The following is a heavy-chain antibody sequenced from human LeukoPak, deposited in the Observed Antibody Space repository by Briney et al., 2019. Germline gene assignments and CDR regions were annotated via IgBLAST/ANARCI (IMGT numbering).Heavy chain of an antibody. J-gene: IGHJ4*02. Sequence: GGSLRLSCAASGFTFNNYAMSWVRQVPGKGLEWVSGISGSGGSTYYADSVKGRFTISRDNSRNTLYLQMNSLRAEDTAVYYCVSDPAGGYYDSSDYSGLFDHWGQGTLVTVSS. D-gene: IGHD3-22*01. CDR1: GFTFNNYA. CDR2: ISGSGGST. V-gene: IGHV3-23*01. CDR3: VSDPAGGYYDSSDYSGLFDH.